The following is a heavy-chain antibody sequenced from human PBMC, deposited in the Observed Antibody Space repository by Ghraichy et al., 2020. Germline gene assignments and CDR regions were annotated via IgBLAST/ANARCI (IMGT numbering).Heavy chain of an antibody. J-gene: IGHJ4*02. Sequence: GGSLRLSCAASGFTVSSNYMSWVRQAPGKGLEWVSVIYSGGSTYYADSVKGRFTISRDNSKNTLYLQMNSLRAEDTAVYYCARAPPGVGGTDYWGQGTLVTVSS. CDR1: GFTVSSNY. V-gene: IGHV3-53*01. CDR3: ARAPPGVGGTDY. D-gene: IGHD3-16*01. CDR2: IYSGGST.